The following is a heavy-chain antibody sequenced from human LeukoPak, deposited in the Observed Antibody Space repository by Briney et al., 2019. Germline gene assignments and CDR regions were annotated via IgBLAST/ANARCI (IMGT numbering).Heavy chain of an antibody. J-gene: IGHJ5*02. V-gene: IGHV3-33*01. CDR1: GFTFISYG. D-gene: IGHD2-15*01. CDR3: VRGGPSTWS. Sequence: SGGSLRLSWAPPGFTFISYGIHGSGQAPAKGLEWMAVIWYDGSNKYYVDSVKGRFTISRDNSQNTLYLQMNNLRAEDTAVYYCVRGGPSTWSWGQGTLVTVSS. CDR2: IWYDGSNK.